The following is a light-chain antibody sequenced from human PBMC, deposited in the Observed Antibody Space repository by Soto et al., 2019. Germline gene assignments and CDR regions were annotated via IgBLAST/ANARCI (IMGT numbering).Light chain of an antibody. Sequence: DIQMTQSPSTLSASVGDRITITCRASQSFSRRLAWFQQKPWKAPKLLIYDASSLESGVPSRFSGRGSGTEFTLTISSLQPDDCATYYCHTYNSYSLHTFGQGTKLEIK. V-gene: IGKV1-5*01. CDR1: QSFSRR. CDR3: HTYNSYSLHT. J-gene: IGKJ2*01. CDR2: DAS.